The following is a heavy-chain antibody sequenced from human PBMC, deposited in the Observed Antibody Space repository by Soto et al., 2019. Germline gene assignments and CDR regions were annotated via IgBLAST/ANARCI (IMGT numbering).Heavy chain of an antibody. CDR2: IIPIFGTA. V-gene: IGHV1-69*13. CDR3: ARKRACSSTSCYTGPYYYGMGV. J-gene: IGHJ6*02. CDR1: GGTFSSYA. Sequence: SVKVSCKASGGTFSSYAISWVRQAPGQGLEWMGGIIPIFGTANYAQKFQGRVTITADESTSTAYMELSSLRSEDTAVYYCARKRACSSTSCYTGPYYYGMGVWGQGPTVTVSS. D-gene: IGHD2-2*02.